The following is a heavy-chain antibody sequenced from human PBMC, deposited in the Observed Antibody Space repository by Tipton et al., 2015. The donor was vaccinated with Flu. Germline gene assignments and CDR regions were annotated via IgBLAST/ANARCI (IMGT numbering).Heavy chain of an antibody. V-gene: IGHV3-15*01. J-gene: IGHJ4*02. D-gene: IGHD5-12*01. CDR1: GFTFSNAW. CDR2: IKSKTDGGTT. Sequence: SLRLSCAASGFTFSNAWMSWVRQAPGKGLEWVGRIKSKTDGGTTDYAAPVKGRFTTSRDDSKNTLYLQMNSLKTEDTAGYYCTTGGYSGYEAGRWGQETLVTVSS. CDR3: TTGGYSGYEAGR.